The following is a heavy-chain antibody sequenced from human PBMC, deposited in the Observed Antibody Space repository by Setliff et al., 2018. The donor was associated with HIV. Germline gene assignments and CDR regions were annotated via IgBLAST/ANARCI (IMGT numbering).Heavy chain of an antibody. CDR1: SGSIRSYY. CDR2: IYSSGST. Sequence: PSETLSLTCTVSSGSIRSYYWSWIRQPPGKGLEWIGYIYSSGSTNYNPSLKRRVTISVDTSKNQFSLKLSSVTAADTAVYYCARDVTYYYDSGGRDYYGMDVWGQGTTGTVSS. V-gene: IGHV4-59*01. D-gene: IGHD3-22*01. CDR3: ARDVTYYYDSGGRDYYGMDV. J-gene: IGHJ6*02.